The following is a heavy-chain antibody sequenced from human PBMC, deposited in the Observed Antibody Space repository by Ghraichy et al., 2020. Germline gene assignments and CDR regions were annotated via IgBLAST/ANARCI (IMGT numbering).Heavy chain of an antibody. Sequence: SVKVSCKASGGTFSSYAISWVRQAPGQGLEWMGGIIPIFGTANYAQKFQGRVTITADESTSTAYMELSSQRSEDTAVYYCARAVTTVTTTFDYWGQGTLVTVSS. J-gene: IGHJ4*02. CDR2: IIPIFGTA. V-gene: IGHV1-69*13. D-gene: IGHD4-17*01. CDR1: GGTFSSYA. CDR3: ARAVTTVTTTFDY.